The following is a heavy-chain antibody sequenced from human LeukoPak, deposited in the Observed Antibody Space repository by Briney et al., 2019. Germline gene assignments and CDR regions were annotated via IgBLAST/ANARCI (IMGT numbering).Heavy chain of an antibody. D-gene: IGHD4-23*01. V-gene: IGHV3-21*04. J-gene: IGHJ4*02. Sequence: GGSLRLSCAASGFTFSSYSMNWVRQAPGKGLEWVSSISSSSSYIYYADSVKGRFTISRDNAKNSLYLQMNSLRAEDTAVYYCARVSIDYGGNSFSFDYWGQGTLVTVSS. CDR3: ARVSIDYGGNSFSFDY. CDR2: ISSSSSYI. CDR1: GFTFSSYS.